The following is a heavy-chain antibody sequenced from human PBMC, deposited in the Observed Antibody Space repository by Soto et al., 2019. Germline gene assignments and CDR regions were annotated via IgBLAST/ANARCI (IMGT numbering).Heavy chain of an antibody. V-gene: IGHV3-23*01. J-gene: IGHJ6*02. Sequence: GGSLRLSCAASGFIFSDYAMTWVRPAPGKGLGWVSGISGRGESIYYADSVEGRFTISRGNSKNTLNLKMNSLRGEDTAVYYCPRARHGRDWYTYYFYTLAVGGQGTTVTVSS. CDR1: GFIFSDYA. CDR2: ISGRGESI. D-gene: IGHD6-19*01. CDR3: PRARHGRDWYTYYFYTLAV.